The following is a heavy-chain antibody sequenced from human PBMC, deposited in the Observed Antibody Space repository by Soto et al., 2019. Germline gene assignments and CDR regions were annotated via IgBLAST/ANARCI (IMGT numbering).Heavy chain of an antibody. CDR2: TYYRSKWYY. J-gene: IGHJ4*01. Sequence: PSQTLSLTCAITGDSVSSNSAGWSWVRQSTSRGLEWLGRTYYRSKWYYEYAVSVRGRITINPDTSKNQSSLQLNSVTPEDTAVYFCARGEQYSGRIFDYWGQGTLVTVSS. D-gene: IGHD1-26*01. CDR3: ARGEQYSGRIFDY. CDR1: GDSVSSNSAG. V-gene: IGHV6-1*01.